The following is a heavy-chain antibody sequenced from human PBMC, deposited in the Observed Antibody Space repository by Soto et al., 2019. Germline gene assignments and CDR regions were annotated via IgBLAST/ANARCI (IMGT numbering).Heavy chain of an antibody. CDR1: GGSISSYY. Sequence: PSDTLSLTCTVAGGSISSYYWSWIRQPPGKGLEWIGYIYYSGSTNYNSSLKSRVTISVDTSKNQFSLKLSSVTAADTAVYYCARHAPATGAFDIWCQGKMVTISS. D-gene: IGHD2-2*01. CDR3: ARHAPATGAFDI. V-gene: IGHV4-59*08. CDR2: IYYSGST. J-gene: IGHJ3*02.